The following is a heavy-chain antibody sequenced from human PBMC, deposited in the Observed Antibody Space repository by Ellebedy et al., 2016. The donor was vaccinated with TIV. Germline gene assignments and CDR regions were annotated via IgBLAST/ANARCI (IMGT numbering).Heavy chain of an antibody. CDR2: LNSDGSTS. V-gene: IGHV3-74*01. CDR3: IRDGGWEVA. CDR1: GFTFSSYR. Sequence: PGGSLRLSCAASGFTFSSYRMSWVRQGPGKGLAWVARLNSDGSTSDYAETVKGRFTISRDNARNTLYLQMKGLRVEETAVYYCIRDGGWEVAWGQGTLVTVSS. J-gene: IGHJ5*02. D-gene: IGHD3-16*01.